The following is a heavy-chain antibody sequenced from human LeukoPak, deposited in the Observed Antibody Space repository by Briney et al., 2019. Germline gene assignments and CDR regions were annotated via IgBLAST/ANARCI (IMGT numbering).Heavy chain of an antibody. J-gene: IGHJ6*02. CDR1: GFTFSSYA. V-gene: IGHV3-23*01. Sequence: GGSLRLSCAASGFTFSSYAMSWVRQAPGKGLEWVSAISGSGGSTYYADSVEGRFTISRDNSKNTLYLQMNSLRAEDTAVYYCGVFGVVIIYSERIEPGDYGMDVWGQGTTVTVSS. CDR3: GVFGVVIIYSERIEPGDYGMDV. CDR2: ISGSGGST. D-gene: IGHD3-3*01.